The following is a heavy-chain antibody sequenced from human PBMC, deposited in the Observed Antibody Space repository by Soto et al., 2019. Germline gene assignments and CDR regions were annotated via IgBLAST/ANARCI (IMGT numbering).Heavy chain of an antibody. D-gene: IGHD2-21*01. V-gene: IGHV3-48*01. CDR3: ASPSYSFAFAI. J-gene: IGHJ3*02. CDR2: ISSSSSTI. Sequence: GGSLRLSCAASGFTFSSYSMNWVRQAPGKGLEWVSYISSSSSTIYYADSVKGRFTISRDNAKNSLYLQMNSLRAEDTAVYYCASPSYSFAFAIWGQGTMVTVSS. CDR1: GFTFSSYS.